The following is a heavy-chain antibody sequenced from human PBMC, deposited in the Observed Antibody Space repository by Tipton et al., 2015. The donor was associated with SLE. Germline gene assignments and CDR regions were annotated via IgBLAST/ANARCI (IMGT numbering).Heavy chain of an antibody. CDR3: ARDTIFGVVPPNAFDI. CDR2: ISAYNGNT. Sequence: QSGAEVKKPGASVKVSCKASGYTFTSYGISWVRQAPGQGLEWMGWISAYNGNTNYAQKLQGRVTMTTDTSTGTAYMELRSLRSDDTAVYYCARDTIFGVVPPNAFDIWGQGTMVTVSS. D-gene: IGHD3-3*01. CDR1: GYTFTSYG. J-gene: IGHJ3*02. V-gene: IGHV1-18*01.